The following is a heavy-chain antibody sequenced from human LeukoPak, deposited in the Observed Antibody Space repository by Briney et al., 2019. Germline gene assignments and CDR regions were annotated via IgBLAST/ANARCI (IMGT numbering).Heavy chain of an antibody. V-gene: IGHV4-39*01. Sequence: PSETLSLTCVVSGGSISSDNSYWSWIRQPPGKGLEWIGSIYHSGSTYYNPSLKSRVTISVDTSKNQFSLKLSSVTAADTAVYYCARHSYDFWSGYSSFDYWGQGTLVTVSS. CDR2: IYHSGST. CDR1: GGSISSDNSY. D-gene: IGHD3-3*01. CDR3: ARHSYDFWSGYSSFDY. J-gene: IGHJ4*02.